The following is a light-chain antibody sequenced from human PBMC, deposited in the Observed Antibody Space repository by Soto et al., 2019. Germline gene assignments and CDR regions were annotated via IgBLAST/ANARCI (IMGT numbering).Light chain of an antibody. CDR3: QQYNIWPYT. CDR1: QSVSSL. Sequence: IVLTQSPATLSVSPGERATLSCRASQSVSSLLAWYQQKPRQAPRLLIYDTSTRATGIPARFSGSGSGTDFTHTISSLQSEDFAIYYCQQYNIWPYTFGQGTKVDIK. V-gene: IGKV3-15*01. CDR2: DTS. J-gene: IGKJ2*01.